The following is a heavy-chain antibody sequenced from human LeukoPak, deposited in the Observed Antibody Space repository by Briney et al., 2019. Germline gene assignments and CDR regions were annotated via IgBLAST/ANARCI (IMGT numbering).Heavy chain of an antibody. Sequence: GWSLRLSCAASGFTFTSYAMSWVRQAPGKGLEWVSSISGSGDSTYNADSVKGRFTISRDNSKNTVHLQMNSLRAEDTAVYYCAKNTGGDGFKDAFDIWGQGTMVTVSS. CDR3: AKNTGGDGFKDAFDI. CDR1: GFTFTSYA. J-gene: IGHJ3*02. CDR2: ISGSGDST. V-gene: IGHV3-23*01. D-gene: IGHD5-24*01.